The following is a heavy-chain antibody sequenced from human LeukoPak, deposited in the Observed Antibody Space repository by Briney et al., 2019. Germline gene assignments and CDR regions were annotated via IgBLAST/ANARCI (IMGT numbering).Heavy chain of an antibody. Sequence: PGGSLRLSCAASGFTFSSYAMNWVRQAPGKGLEWVSAISGSGGSTYYADSVKGRFTISRDNSKNTLYLQMNSLGAEDTAVYYCAKDGMATISYYFDYWGQGTLVTVSS. CDR1: GFTFSSYA. J-gene: IGHJ4*02. CDR3: AKDGMATISYYFDY. V-gene: IGHV3-23*01. D-gene: IGHD5-24*01. CDR2: ISGSGGST.